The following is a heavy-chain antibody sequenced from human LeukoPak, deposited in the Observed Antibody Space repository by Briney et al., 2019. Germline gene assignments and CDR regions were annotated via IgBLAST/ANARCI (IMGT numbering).Heavy chain of an antibody. V-gene: IGHV4-59*08. CDR2: IYYSGNT. CDR3: ARHYGSGTYPLDY. J-gene: IGHJ4*02. CDR1: GGSISGYY. Sequence: SETLSLTCTVSGGSISGYYWSWIRQPPGKGLEWIGWIYYSGNTKYNPSLESRVTISLDTSKNQFSLKLTSVTAADTAVYYCARHYGSGTYPLDYWGQGTLVTVSS. D-gene: IGHD3-10*01.